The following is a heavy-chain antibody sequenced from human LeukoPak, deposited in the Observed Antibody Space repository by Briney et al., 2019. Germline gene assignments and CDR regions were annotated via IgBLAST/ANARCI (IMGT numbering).Heavy chain of an antibody. CDR3: ARAGVTNQLGETYWYFDL. CDR1: GFTFSSYE. V-gene: IGHV3-7*01. CDR2: IEKDGSAT. D-gene: IGHD1-1*01. Sequence: PGGSLRLSCAASGFTFSSYEMNWVRQAPGKGLEWVAKIEKDGSATYYVDSMKGRFTVSRDNAANSLYLQMSNLGVEDTALYSCARAGVTNQLGETYWYFDLWGRGTLVTVSS. J-gene: IGHJ2*01.